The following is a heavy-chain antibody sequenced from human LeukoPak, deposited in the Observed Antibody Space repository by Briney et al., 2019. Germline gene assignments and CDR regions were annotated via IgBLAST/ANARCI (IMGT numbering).Heavy chain of an antibody. CDR2: MNPNSGNT. J-gene: IGHJ4*02. Sequence: ASVKVSCKASGYTFTSYDINWVRQATGQGLEWMGWMNPNSGNTGYAQKFQGRVTMTRNTSISTAYMELSSLRSEDTAVYYCARSKGGRVGATKALDYWGQETLVTVSS. D-gene: IGHD1-26*01. CDR1: GYTFTSYD. CDR3: ARSKGGRVGATKALDY. V-gene: IGHV1-8*01.